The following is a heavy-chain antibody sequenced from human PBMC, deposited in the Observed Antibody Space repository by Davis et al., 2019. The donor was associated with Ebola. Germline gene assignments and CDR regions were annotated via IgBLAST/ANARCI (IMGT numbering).Heavy chain of an antibody. Sequence: ASVKVSCKASGYTFTSYGISWVRQAPGQGLEWMGWISAYNGNTNYAQKLQGRVTMTTDTSTSTVYMELSSLRSEDTAVYYCARKWSSGWYQSVKDSYGMDVWGQGTTVTVSS. J-gene: IGHJ6*02. D-gene: IGHD6-19*01. CDR1: GYTFTSYG. V-gene: IGHV1-18*04. CDR3: ARKWSSGWYQSVKDSYGMDV. CDR2: ISAYNGNT.